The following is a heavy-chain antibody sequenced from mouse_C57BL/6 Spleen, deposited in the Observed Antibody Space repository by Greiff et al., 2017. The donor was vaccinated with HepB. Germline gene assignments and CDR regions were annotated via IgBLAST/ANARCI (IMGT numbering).Heavy chain of an antibody. V-gene: IGHV1-81*01. J-gene: IGHJ2*01. Sequence: VQLQQSGAELARPGASVKLSCKASGYTFTSYGISWVKQRTGQGLEWIGEIYPRSGNTYYNEKFKGKATLTADKSSSTAYMELRSLTSEDSAVYFCARITTVVARDFDYWGQGTTLTVSS. CDR1: GYTFTSYG. CDR2: IYPRSGNT. D-gene: IGHD1-1*01. CDR3: ARITTVVARDFDY.